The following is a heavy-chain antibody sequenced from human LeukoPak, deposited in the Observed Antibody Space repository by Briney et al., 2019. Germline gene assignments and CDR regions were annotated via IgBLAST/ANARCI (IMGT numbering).Heavy chain of an antibody. CDR2: VYYSGNT. Sequence: PSETLSLTCTVSGGSISRNSYYWGWIRQPPGKGLEWLGIVYYSGNTYYNPSLKSRVTISVDTSKNQFSLKLSSVTAADTAVYYCARRAEYCSSTSCYDFDYWGQGTLVTVSS. CDR3: ARRAEYCSSTSCYDFDY. D-gene: IGHD2-2*01. CDR1: GGSISRNSYY. J-gene: IGHJ4*02. V-gene: IGHV4-39*01.